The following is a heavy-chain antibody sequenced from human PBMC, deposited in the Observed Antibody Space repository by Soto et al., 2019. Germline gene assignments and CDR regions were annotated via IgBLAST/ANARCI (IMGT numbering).Heavy chain of an antibody. V-gene: IGHV5-51*01. D-gene: IGHD2-2*01. J-gene: IGHJ6*02. CDR2: IYPGDSDT. CDR1: GDSFTSYW. Sequence: GESLKISCKGSGDSFTSYWIGWVRQMPGKGLEWMGIIYPGDSDTRYSPSFQGQVTISADKSISTAYLQWSSLKASDTAMYYCARFAHIGGGQYKYCSSTSCPSGMDVWGQGTTVTVSS. CDR3: ARFAHIGGGQYKYCSSTSCPSGMDV.